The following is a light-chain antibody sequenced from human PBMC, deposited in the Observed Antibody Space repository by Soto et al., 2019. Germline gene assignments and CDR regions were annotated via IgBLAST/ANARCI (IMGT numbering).Light chain of an antibody. CDR1: SSDVGAYNY. Sequence: QSALTQPASVSGCPGQSITISCTGTSSDVGAYNYVSWYQQHPGKAPKLMIYEVSNRPSGVSNRFSGSKSGNTASLTISGLQAEDEADYYCSSYTTSSTWIFGGGTKLTVL. CDR2: EVS. CDR3: SSYTTSSTWI. J-gene: IGLJ2*01. V-gene: IGLV2-14*01.